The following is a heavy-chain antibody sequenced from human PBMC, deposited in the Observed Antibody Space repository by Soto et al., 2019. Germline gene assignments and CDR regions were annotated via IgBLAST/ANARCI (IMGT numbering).Heavy chain of an antibody. D-gene: IGHD4-4*01. CDR2: IYYSGST. J-gene: IGHJ4*02. V-gene: IGHV4-39*01. Sequence: SETLSLTCTVSGGSISSSSYYWGWIRQPPGKGLEWIGSIYYSGSTYYNPSLKSRVTISVDTSKNQFSLKLSSVTAADTAVYYCALYDYSNFERDYWGQGTLVTVSS. CDR3: ALYDYSNFERDY. CDR1: GGSISSSSYY.